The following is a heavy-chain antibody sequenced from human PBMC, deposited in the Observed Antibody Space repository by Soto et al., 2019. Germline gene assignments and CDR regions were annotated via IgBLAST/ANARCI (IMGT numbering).Heavy chain of an antibody. J-gene: IGHJ4*02. CDR1: GFTFSSYA. V-gene: IGHV3-23*01. CDR3: AKWPPWGYDSSGYYPH. D-gene: IGHD3-22*01. CDR2: ISGSAGST. Sequence: AGSLRLSCAASGFTFSSYAMSWVRQAPGKGLEWVSVISGSAGSTYYADSVKGRFTISRDNSKNTLYLQMNSLRAEDTAVYFCAKWPPWGYDSSGYYPHWGQGTLVTVSS.